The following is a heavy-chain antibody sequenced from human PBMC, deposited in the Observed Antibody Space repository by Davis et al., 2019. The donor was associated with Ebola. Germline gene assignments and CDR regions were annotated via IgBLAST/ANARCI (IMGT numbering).Heavy chain of an antibody. J-gene: IGHJ4*02. V-gene: IGHV4-31*03. CDR1: GGTISIGGYY. Sequence: PSETLSLTCTVSGGTISIGGYYWSWIRQHPGKGLEYIGYIFYSGSTYYNPSLKSRVTISVDTSKNQFSLKLSSVNAADTAVYYCARHGTMSFDYWGQGTLVTVSS. CDR3: ARHGTMSFDY. D-gene: IGHD3-10*02. CDR2: IFYSGST.